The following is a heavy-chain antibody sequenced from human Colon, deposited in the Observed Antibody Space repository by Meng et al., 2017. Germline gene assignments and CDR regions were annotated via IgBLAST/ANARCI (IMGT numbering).Heavy chain of an antibody. CDR1: GFTFSNYA. V-gene: IGHV3-23*01. CDR2: ISGTGDST. Sequence: GGSLRLSCAASGFTFSNYAMNWVRQAPGKGLEWVSSISGTGDSTYYADSVKGRFTISRDNSKNTLSLQMNSLRGEYTAVYYCAKDPADKYDSSGYRHFDYWGQGTLVTVSS. CDR3: AKDPADKYDSSGYRHFDY. J-gene: IGHJ4*02. D-gene: IGHD3-22*01.